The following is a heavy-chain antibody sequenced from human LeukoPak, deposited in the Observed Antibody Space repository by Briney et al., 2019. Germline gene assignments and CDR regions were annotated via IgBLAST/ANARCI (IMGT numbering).Heavy chain of an antibody. CDR3: ARDQGPRSGYYYGSGSYRYYYYYMDV. CDR1: GYTFTGYY. V-gene: IGHV1-2*02. Sequence: ASVKVSCKASGYTFTGYYMHWVRQAPGQGLEWMGWINPNSGGTNYAQKFQGRVTMTRDTSISTAYMELSRLRSDDTAVYYCARDQGPRSGYYYGSGSYRYYYYYMDVWAKGTTVTISS. D-gene: IGHD3-10*01. J-gene: IGHJ6*03. CDR2: INPNSGGT.